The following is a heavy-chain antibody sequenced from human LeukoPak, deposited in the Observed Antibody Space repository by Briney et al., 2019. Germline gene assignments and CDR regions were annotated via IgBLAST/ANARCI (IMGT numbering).Heavy chain of an antibody. CDR3: ARDQAATNTQVRFCLD. Sequence: ASVKVSCKASGYTFTSYGISWARQAPGQGLEWMGWISAYNGNTNFAQKLQGRVTMTTDTSTSTAYMDLRSLRSDDTAVYYCARDQAATNTQVRFCLDWGQGTLVTVSS. CDR2: ISAYNGNT. J-gene: IGHJ4*02. CDR1: GYTFTSYG. D-gene: IGHD3-9*01. V-gene: IGHV1-18*01.